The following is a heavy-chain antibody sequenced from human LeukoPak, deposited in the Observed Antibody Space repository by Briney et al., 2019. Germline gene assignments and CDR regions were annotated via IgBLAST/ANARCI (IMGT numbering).Heavy chain of an antibody. CDR3: STGSGHAFDI. Sequence: GGSLRLSCAASGFTFSSYWMHWVRQVPGKGLVWVSRVNSDGSSTSYADSVKGRFTTSRDNAKNTLYVQMNSLRAEDTAVYYCSTGSGHAFDIWGRGTMVTVSS. CDR2: VNSDGSST. CDR1: GFTFSSYW. V-gene: IGHV3-74*01. D-gene: IGHD3-10*01. J-gene: IGHJ3*02.